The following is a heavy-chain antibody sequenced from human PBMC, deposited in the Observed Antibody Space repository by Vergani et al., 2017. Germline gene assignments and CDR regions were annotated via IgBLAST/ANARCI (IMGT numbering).Heavy chain of an antibody. CDR1: GFTVSSNY. D-gene: IGHD4-11*01. V-gene: IGHV3-66*02. Sequence: EVQLVESGGGLVQPGGSLRLSCAASGFTVSSNYMSWVRQAPGKGLEWVSVIYIGGSTYYADSVKGRFTISRDNSKNTLYLQMNSLRAEDTAVYYCAKATVTTDYYYYGMDVWGQGTTVTVSS. CDR2: IYIGGST. J-gene: IGHJ6*02. CDR3: AKATVTTDYYYYGMDV.